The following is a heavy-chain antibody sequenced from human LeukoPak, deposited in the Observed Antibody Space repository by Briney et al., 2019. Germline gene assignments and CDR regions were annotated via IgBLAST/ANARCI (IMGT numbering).Heavy chain of an antibody. V-gene: IGHV3-23*01. Sequence: GGSLRLSCAASGFTFSSYAMSWVRQAPGKGLEWVSAISGSGGSTYYADSVKGRFTISRDNSKNTLYLQMNSLRAEDTAVYYCAREERYFDWLSVGAFDIWGQGTMVTVSS. J-gene: IGHJ3*02. CDR3: AREERYFDWLSVGAFDI. CDR2: ISGSGGST. D-gene: IGHD3-9*01. CDR1: GFTFSSYA.